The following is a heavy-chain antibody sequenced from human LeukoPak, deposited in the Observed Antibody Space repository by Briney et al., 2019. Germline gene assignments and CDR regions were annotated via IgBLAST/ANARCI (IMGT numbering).Heavy chain of an antibody. J-gene: IGHJ6*02. Sequence: SETLSLTCTVSGGSISSYYWSWIRQPPGKGLEWIGYIYYSGSTNYNPSLKSRVTISVDTSKNQFSLKLSSVTAADTAVYYCARGDYYDSSGILDVWGQGTTFTVSS. CDR1: GGSISSYY. CDR3: ARGDYYDSSGILDV. V-gene: IGHV4-59*12. CDR2: IYYSGST. D-gene: IGHD3-22*01.